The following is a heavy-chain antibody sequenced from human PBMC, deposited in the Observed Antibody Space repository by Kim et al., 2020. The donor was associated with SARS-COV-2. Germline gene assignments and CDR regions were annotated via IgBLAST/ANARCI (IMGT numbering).Heavy chain of an antibody. J-gene: IGHJ4*02. CDR3: STFDRSGYCY. Sequence: GGSLRLSCAASGFIFSSAWMTWVRQAPGKGREWVGRIITYTDDGTAAYAAPVTGRFGISRDDSKHTLYLHMKSLKTEDTAAYYCSTFDRSGYCYWGKGTL. V-gene: IGHV3-15*01. CDR1: GFIFSSAW. CDR2: IITYTDDGTA. D-gene: IGHD3-22*01.